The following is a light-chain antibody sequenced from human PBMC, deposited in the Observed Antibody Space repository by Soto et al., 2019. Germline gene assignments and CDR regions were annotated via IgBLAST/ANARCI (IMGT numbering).Light chain of an antibody. CDR2: DVS. CDR1: SSDVGGYNY. J-gene: IGLJ1*01. V-gene: IGLV2-14*01. CDR3: SSYTSSNTYV. Sequence: QSALTQPASVSGSPGQSITISCTGTSSDVGGYNYVSWYQQHPGKAPKLMIYDVSNRPSGFSDRFSGSKSGNTASLTISGLQAEDEADYFCSSYTSSNTYVFGPGTKVTVL.